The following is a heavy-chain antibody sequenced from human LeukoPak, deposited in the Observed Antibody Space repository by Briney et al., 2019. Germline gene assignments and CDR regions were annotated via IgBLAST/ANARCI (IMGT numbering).Heavy chain of an antibody. V-gene: IGHV1-2*02. D-gene: IGHD2-15*01. Sequence: GASVKVSCKASGYTFTGYYMHWVRQAPGQGLEWMGWINPNSGGTNYAQKFQGRVTMTRDTSISTAYMELSRLRSDDTAVYYCARKFYCSGGSCYSPWFDPWGQGTLVTVSS. CDR3: ARKFYCSGGSCYSPWFDP. CDR1: GYTFTGYY. CDR2: INPNSGGT. J-gene: IGHJ5*02.